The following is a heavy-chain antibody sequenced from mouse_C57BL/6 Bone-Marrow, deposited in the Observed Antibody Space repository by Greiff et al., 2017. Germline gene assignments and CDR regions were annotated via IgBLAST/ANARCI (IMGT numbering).Heavy chain of an antibody. D-gene: IGHD1-1*01. J-gene: IGHJ4*01. V-gene: IGHV1-63*01. Sequence: VQLQQSGAELVRPGTSVKMSCKASGYTFTNYWIGWAKQRPGHGLEWIGDIYPGGGYTNYNEKFKGKATLTADKSSSTAYMQFSSLTSEDSAIYYCARYGSSDYYAMDYWGQGTSVTGSS. CDR2: IYPGGGYT. CDR3: ARYGSSDYYAMDY. CDR1: GYTFTNYW.